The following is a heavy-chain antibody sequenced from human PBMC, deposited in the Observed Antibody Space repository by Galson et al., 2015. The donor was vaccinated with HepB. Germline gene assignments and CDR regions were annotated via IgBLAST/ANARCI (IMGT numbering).Heavy chain of an antibody. CDR2: IKSKTDGGTT. V-gene: IGHV3-15*07. CDR3: TTRSSTSCYCLSCLCDAFDI. D-gene: IGHD2-2*01. CDR1: GFTFSNAW. J-gene: IGHJ3*02. Sequence: SLRLSCAASGFTFSNAWMNWVRQAPGKGLEWVGRIKSKTDGGTTDYAAPVKGRFTISRDDSKNTLYLQMNSLKTEDTAVYYCTTRSSTSCYCLSCLCDAFDIWGQGTMVTVSS.